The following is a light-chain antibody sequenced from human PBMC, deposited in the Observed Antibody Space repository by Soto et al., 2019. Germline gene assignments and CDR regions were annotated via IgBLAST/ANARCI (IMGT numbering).Light chain of an antibody. CDR2: GAT. CDR1: QNVLSD. J-gene: IGKJ1*01. CDR3: LQHNTYPWT. V-gene: IGKV3-15*01. Sequence: EILLTQSPATLSVSPGETATLSCRASQNVLSDLAWYQQKPGQAPRLLVYGATTRATDAPAKFRGRGSGTEFSLTISSLQSEDSATYYCLQHNTYPWTFGQGTKVEIK.